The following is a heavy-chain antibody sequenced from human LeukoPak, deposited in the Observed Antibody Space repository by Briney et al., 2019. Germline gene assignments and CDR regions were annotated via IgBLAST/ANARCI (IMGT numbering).Heavy chain of an antibody. CDR3: TRVYYYDSSGYDAFDI. CDR1: GFTFGDYA. J-gene: IGHJ3*02. V-gene: IGHV3-49*04. Sequence: GGSLRLSCTASGFTFGDYAMSWVRQAPGKGLEWVGFIRSKAYGGTTEYAASVKGRFTISRDDSKSIAYLQMNSLKTEDTAVYYCTRVYYYDSSGYDAFDIWGQGTMVTVSS. D-gene: IGHD3-22*01. CDR2: IRSKAYGGTT.